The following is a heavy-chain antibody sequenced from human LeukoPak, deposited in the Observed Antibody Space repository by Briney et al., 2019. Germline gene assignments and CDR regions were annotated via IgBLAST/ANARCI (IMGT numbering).Heavy chain of an antibody. V-gene: IGHV1-69*04. CDR2: IIPILGIA. CDR3: ARNRGYSSGWYF. Sequence: SVKVSCKASGGTFSSYAISWVRQAPGQGLEWMGRIIPILGIANYAQKFQGRVTITADKSTSTAYMELSSLRSEDTAVYYCARNRGYSSGWYFWGQGTLVTVSS. CDR1: GGTFSSYA. J-gene: IGHJ4*02. D-gene: IGHD6-19*01.